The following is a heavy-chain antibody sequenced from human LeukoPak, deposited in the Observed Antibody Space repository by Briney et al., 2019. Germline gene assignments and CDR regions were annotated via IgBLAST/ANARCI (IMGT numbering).Heavy chain of an antibody. Sequence: PGGSLRLSCVASGFTFRSYWMSWVRQAPGKGLEWVANIKQDGSEKYDADSVKGRFTISRDNAKNSLYLQMNSLRAEDTAVYYCASLRSYGSNSALDYWGQGTLVTVSS. CDR1: GFTFRSYW. CDR3: ASLRSYGSNSALDY. J-gene: IGHJ4*02. D-gene: IGHD4-23*01. CDR2: IKQDGSEK. V-gene: IGHV3-7*01.